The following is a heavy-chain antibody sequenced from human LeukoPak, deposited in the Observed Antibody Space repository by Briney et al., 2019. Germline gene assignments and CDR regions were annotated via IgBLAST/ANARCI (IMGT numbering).Heavy chain of an antibody. Sequence: GGSLRLSCATSGFIFNDAWMNWVRQAPGKGLEWLGRIKSISYGGTIDYAAPVKGRFTTSRDDSKNTLYLQMDSLETEDTAVYYCTRTWPGNTCFNFWGQGTLVTVSS. J-gene: IGHJ4*02. CDR1: GFIFNDAW. CDR3: TRTWPGNTCFNF. CDR2: IKSISYGGTI. V-gene: IGHV3-15*01. D-gene: IGHD1-7*01.